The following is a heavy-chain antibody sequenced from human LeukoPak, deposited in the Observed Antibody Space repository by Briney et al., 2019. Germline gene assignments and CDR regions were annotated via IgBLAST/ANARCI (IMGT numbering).Heavy chain of an antibody. Sequence: GGSLRLSCAASGFTFSSYGMHWVRQAPGKGLEWVAFIRYDGSNKYYADSVKGRFTISRDNSKNTLYLQMNSLRAEDTAVYYCAKDSTLGYCSGGSCYGLYYYYYMDVWGKGTTVTVSS. CDR1: GFTFSSYG. V-gene: IGHV3-30*02. D-gene: IGHD2-15*01. J-gene: IGHJ6*03. CDR2: IRYDGSNK. CDR3: AKDSTLGYCSGGSCYGLYYYYYMDV.